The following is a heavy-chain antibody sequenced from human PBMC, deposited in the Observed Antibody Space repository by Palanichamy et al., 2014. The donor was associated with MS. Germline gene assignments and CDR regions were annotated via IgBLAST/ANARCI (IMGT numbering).Heavy chain of an antibody. Sequence: EVQLVESGGGLVQPGGSLRLSCAASGFTFSSYWMSWVRQAPGKGLEWVANIKQDGSEKYYVDSVKGRFTISRDNAKNSLYLQMNSLRAEDTAVYYCARTSALAPFDYWGQGTLVTVST. V-gene: IGHV3-7*01. CDR3: ARTSALAPFDY. CDR2: IKQDGSEK. D-gene: IGHD5-12*01. CDR1: GFTFSSYW. J-gene: IGHJ4*02.